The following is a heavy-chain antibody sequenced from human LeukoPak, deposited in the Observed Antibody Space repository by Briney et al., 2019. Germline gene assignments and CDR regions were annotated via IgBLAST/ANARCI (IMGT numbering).Heavy chain of an antibody. D-gene: IGHD5-12*01. CDR2: IYYSGST. J-gene: IGHJ4*02. CDR3: ARARRDILGKGMGNDY. Sequence: SETLSLTCTVSGGSISSYYWSWIRQPPGKGLEWIGYIYYSGSTNYNPSLKSRVTISVDTSKNQFSLKLSSVTAADTAVYYCARARRDILGKGMGNDYWGQGTLVTVSS. V-gene: IGHV4-59*08. CDR1: GGSISSYY.